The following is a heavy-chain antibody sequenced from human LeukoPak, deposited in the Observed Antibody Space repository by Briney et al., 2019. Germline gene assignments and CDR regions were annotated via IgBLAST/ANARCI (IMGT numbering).Heavy chain of an antibody. V-gene: IGHV3-30*18. CDR3: AKERWLVSQRHSYYGMDV. J-gene: IGHJ6*04. Sequence: GGSLGLSCAASGFTFSSYGMHWVRQAPGKGLEWVAVISYDGSNKYYADSVKGRFTISRDNSKNTLYLQMNSLRAEDTAVYYCAKERWLVSQRHSYYGMDVWGKGTTVTVSS. CDR1: GFTFSSYG. D-gene: IGHD6-19*01. CDR2: ISYDGSNK.